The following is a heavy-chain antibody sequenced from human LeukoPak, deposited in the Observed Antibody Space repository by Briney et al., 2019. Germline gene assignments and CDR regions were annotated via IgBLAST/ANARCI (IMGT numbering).Heavy chain of an antibody. Sequence: SETLSLTCAVYGGSFSGYYWSWIRQPPGKGLEWIGEINHSGSTNYNPSLKSRVTISVDTSKNQFSLKLSSVTAADTAVYYCARGRSGWYYMYNWFDPWGQGTLVTVSS. D-gene: IGHD6-19*01. CDR2: INHSGST. J-gene: IGHJ5*02. CDR3: ARGRSGWYYMYNWFDP. V-gene: IGHV4-34*01. CDR1: GGSFSGYY.